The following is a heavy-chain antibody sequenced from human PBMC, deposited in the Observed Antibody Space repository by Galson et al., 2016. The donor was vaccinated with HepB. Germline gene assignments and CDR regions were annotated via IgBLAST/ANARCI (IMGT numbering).Heavy chain of an antibody. CDR2: ITGSGTST. J-gene: IGHJ6*02. Sequence: SLRLSCAASGFTFSSYAMSFVRQAPGKGLEWVSAITGSGTSTYYADSVKGRLTISRDNAKNSLYLQMNSLRDEDTAVYYCARDGRRGYDMDVWGQGTTVTGAS. CDR3: ARDGRRGYDMDV. CDR1: GFTFSSYA. V-gene: IGHV3-23*01.